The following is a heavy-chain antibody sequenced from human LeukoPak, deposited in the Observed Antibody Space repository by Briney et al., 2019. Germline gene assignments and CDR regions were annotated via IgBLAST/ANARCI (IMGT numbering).Heavy chain of an antibody. J-gene: IGHJ4*02. Sequence: GSSVKVSCKASGGTFSSYAISWVRQAPGQGLEWMGGIIPIFGTANYAQKFKGRVTITTDESTSTAYMELSSLRSEDTAVYYCAIAVAGPLPPHHFDYWGQGTLVTVSS. D-gene: IGHD6-19*01. CDR1: GGTFSSYA. V-gene: IGHV1-69*05. CDR3: AIAVAGPLPPHHFDY. CDR2: IIPIFGTA.